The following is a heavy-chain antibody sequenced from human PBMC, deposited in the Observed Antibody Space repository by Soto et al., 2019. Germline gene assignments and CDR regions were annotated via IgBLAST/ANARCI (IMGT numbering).Heavy chain of an antibody. Sequence: GGSLRLSCAASGFTFSNAWMSWVRQAPGKGLEWVGRIKRKTDGGTTDYAAPVKGRFTISRDDSKNTLYLQMNSLKTEDTAVYYCTTGGQSLRVHYYYYGMDVWGQGTTVTVSS. CDR2: IKRKTDGGTT. CDR1: GFTFSNAW. D-gene: IGHD6-19*01. CDR3: TTGGQSLRVHYYYYGMDV. V-gene: IGHV3-15*01. J-gene: IGHJ6*02.